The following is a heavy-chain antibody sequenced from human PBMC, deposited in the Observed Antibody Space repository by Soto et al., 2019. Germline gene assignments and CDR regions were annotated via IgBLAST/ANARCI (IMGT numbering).Heavy chain of an antibody. Sequence: QVQLVESGGGVVQPGRSLRLSCAASGFTFSSYGMHWVRQAPGKGLEWVAVISYDGSNKYYADSVKGRFTISRDNSKNTLYLQMHSLRAEDTAVYYCAKDLLSRAVVPAVSYYYYYGMDVWGQGTTVTVSS. V-gene: IGHV3-30*18. CDR2: ISYDGSNK. D-gene: IGHD2-2*01. J-gene: IGHJ6*02. CDR1: GFTFSSYG. CDR3: AKDLLSRAVVPAVSYYYYYGMDV.